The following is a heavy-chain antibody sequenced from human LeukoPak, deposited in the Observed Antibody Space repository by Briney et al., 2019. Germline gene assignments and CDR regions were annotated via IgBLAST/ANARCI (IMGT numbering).Heavy chain of an antibody. J-gene: IGHJ6*02. CDR3: ARDMDSSRPYYGMDV. D-gene: IGHD6-13*01. CDR2: IIPIFGTA. CDR1: GGTFSSYA. Sequence: ASVKVSCKASGGTFSSYAISWVRQAPGQGLEWMGGIIPIFGTANYAQKFQGRVTITADESTSTAYMELSSLRSEDTAVYYCARDMDSSRPYYGMDVWGQGTTVTVSS. V-gene: IGHV1-69*13.